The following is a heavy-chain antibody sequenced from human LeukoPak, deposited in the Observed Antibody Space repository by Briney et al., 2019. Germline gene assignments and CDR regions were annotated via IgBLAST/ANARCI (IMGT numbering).Heavy chain of an antibody. CDR2: IYTSGST. V-gene: IGHV4-61*02. D-gene: IGHD1-26*01. Sequence: SETLSLTCTVSGGSISSGSYYWSWIRQPAGRGLEWNGCIYTSGSTNYHPSLKSRVTISVDTSKNQYSLKLSSVTAADTAVYYCARRRERRRTDRFDLFDCWGQGALVAVSS. J-gene: IGHJ4*02. CDR3: ARRRERRRTDRFDLFDC. CDR1: GGSISSGSYY.